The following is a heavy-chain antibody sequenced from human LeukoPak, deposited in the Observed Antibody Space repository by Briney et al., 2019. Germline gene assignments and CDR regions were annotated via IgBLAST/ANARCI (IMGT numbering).Heavy chain of an antibody. J-gene: IGHJ4*02. CDR1: GFAFSSYA. Sequence: GGSLRLSCSASGFAFSSYAMHWVRQAAGEGLEYVSAINSDGDSTYYADSVKGRFTISRDNSKNTLYLQMSSLRPEDSAVYYCVKTPYSSTWYVGDYWGQGTLVTVSS. D-gene: IGHD2/OR15-2a*01. CDR2: INSDGDST. CDR3: VKTPYSSTWYVGDY. V-gene: IGHV3-64D*06.